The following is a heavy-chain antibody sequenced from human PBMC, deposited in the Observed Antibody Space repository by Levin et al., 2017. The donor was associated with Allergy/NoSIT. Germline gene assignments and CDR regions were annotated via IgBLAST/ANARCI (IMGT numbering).Heavy chain of an antibody. CDR2: IRSKAYGGTT. V-gene: IGHV3-49*04. J-gene: IGHJ4*02. CDR3: TRDLPDKLRLGELSLFDY. CDR1: GFTFGDYA. Sequence: GGSLRLSCTASGFTFGDYAMSWVRQAPGKGLEWVGFIRSKAYGGTTEYAASVKGRFTISRDDSKSIAYLQMNSLKTEDTAVYYCTRDLPDKLRLGELSLFDYWGQGTLVTVSS. D-gene: IGHD3-16*02.